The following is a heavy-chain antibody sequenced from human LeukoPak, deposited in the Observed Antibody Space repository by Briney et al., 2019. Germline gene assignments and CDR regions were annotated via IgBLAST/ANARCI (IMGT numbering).Heavy chain of an antibody. CDR3: ARVLSSPSSYYFDY. V-gene: IGHV6-1*01. CDR1: GGCICSNSAS. D-gene: IGHD6-6*01. J-gene: IGHJ4*02. CDR2: TYYRSKWYN. Sequence: SQTLSLTCTVSGGCICSNSASWNWIRQSPSRGLEWLGRTYYRSKWYNDYAVSVKSRITINPDTSKNQFSLQLNSVTPEDTAVYYCARVLSSPSSYYFDYWGQGTLVTVSS.